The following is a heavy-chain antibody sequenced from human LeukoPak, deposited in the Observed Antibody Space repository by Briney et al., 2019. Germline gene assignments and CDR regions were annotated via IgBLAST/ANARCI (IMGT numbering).Heavy chain of an antibody. Sequence: GWISAYNGNTNYAQKLQGRVTMTTDTSTSTAYMELRSLRSDDTAVYYCARDPSGAALGYWGQGTPVTVSS. D-gene: IGHD6-6*01. CDR2: ISAYNGNT. J-gene: IGHJ4*02. CDR3: ARDPSGAALGY. V-gene: IGHV1-18*01.